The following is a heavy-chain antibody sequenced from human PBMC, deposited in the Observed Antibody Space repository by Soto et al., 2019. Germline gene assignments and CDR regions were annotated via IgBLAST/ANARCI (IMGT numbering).Heavy chain of an antibody. CDR2: SDSGGPT. CDR3: AKCGGLGTPRGGGSCHCPIDY. D-gene: IGHD2-15*01. Sequence: EVQLLQSGGGLVQPGGSLRLSCATSGFTFSSYAMSWVRQAPGKGLEWVSGSDSGGPTYYPDSVKGRFTISRDNSKNTLYLQMNSLRAEDTAVYYCAKCGGLGTPRGGGSCHCPIDYWGQGILVTVSS. V-gene: IGHV3-23*01. CDR1: GFTFSSYA. J-gene: IGHJ4*02.